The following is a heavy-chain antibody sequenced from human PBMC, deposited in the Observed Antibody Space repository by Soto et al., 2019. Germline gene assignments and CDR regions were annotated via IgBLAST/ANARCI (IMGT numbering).Heavy chain of an antibody. V-gene: IGHV3-11*01. CDR1: GFTFSDYY. CDR2: ISSIFSTI. CDR3: ERKYSSGSYDAFDI. D-gene: IGHD6-19*01. Sequence: GGSLRLSCAASGFTFSDYYMSWIRQAPVNGLEFVSYISSIFSTIYYADSVKGRFTISRYNAKNSLYLQMNSLIAEDTAVYYCERKYSSGSYDAFDIWGQGTMVTVSS. J-gene: IGHJ3*02.